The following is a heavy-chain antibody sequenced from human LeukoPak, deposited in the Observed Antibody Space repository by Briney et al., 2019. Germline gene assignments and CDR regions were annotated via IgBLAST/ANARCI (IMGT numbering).Heavy chain of an antibody. Sequence: GGSLRLSCAASGFTFSSYGMRWVRQAPGKGLEWVSAISSSGDSTYYADSVKGRFTISRDNSKNTVYLQMNGLRAEDTALYYCAKEGLFWFGELVTFDYWRQGTLVTVSS. V-gene: IGHV3-23*01. D-gene: IGHD3-10*01. CDR2: ISSSGDST. CDR3: AKEGLFWFGELVTFDY. CDR1: GFTFSSYG. J-gene: IGHJ4*02.